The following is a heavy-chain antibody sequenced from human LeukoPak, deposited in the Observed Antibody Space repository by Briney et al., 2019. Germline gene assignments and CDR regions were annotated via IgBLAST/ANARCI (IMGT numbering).Heavy chain of an antibody. Sequence: ASVKVSCKASGYTFTSYGISWVRQAPGQGLEWMGWISAYNGNTNYAQKLQGRVTMTTDTSTSTAYMELRSLRSDDTAVYYCARDRSIAAAGRHYYYYGMDVWGQGTTVTVSS. J-gene: IGHJ6*02. V-gene: IGHV1-18*01. CDR1: GYTFTSYG. D-gene: IGHD6-13*01. CDR3: ARDRSIAAAGRHYYYYGMDV. CDR2: ISAYNGNT.